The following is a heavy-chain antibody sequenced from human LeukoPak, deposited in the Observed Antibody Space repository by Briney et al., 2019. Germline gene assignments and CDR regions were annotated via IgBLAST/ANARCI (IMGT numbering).Heavy chain of an antibody. D-gene: IGHD3-22*01. CDR1: GGSVSSGSYY. Sequence: ASETLSLTCTVSGGSVSSGSYYWSWIRQPPGKGLEWIGYIYYSGSTNYNPSLKSRVTISVDTSKNQFSQKLSSVTAADTAVYYCARDTDYYDSSGYGPFDIWGQGTMVTVSS. J-gene: IGHJ3*02. CDR2: IYYSGST. CDR3: ARDTDYYDSSGYGPFDI. V-gene: IGHV4-61*01.